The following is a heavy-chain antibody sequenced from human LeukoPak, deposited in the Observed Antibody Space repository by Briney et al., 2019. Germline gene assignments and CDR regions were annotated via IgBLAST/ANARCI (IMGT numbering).Heavy chain of an antibody. CDR1: GFTFSTYA. CDR3: ARGGGTAPLGY. Sequence: GGSLRPSCAASGFTFSTYAMSWVRQAPGKGLEWVSAISGSGGSTYYADSVKGRFTISRDNSKTTLYLQMNSLRAKDTAVYYCARGGGTAPLGYWGQGTLVTVSS. D-gene: IGHD1-1*01. V-gene: IGHV3-23*01. CDR2: ISGSGGST. J-gene: IGHJ4*02.